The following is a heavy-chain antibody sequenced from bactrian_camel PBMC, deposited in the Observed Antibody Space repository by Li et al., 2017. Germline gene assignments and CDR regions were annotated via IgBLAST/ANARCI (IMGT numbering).Heavy chain of an antibody. CDR1: GYSGSSAS. CDR2: IVRPTGET. Sequence: VQLVESGGGSVQAGGSLRLSCEASGYSGSSASMGWLRQAPGKEREGVAAIVRPTGETLYADSVKGRFTVSEGNAKNTLSLQMNSLRPEDTAMYYCAAVAEGRTVEGGVSLWTLFESGYWGQGTQVTVS. CDR3: AAVAEGRTVEGGVSLWTLFESGY. D-gene: IGHD3*01. J-gene: IGHJ4*01. V-gene: IGHV3S31*01.